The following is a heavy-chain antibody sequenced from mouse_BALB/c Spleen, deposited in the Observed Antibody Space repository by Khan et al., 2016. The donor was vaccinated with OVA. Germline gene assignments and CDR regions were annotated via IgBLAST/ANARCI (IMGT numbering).Heavy chain of an antibody. J-gene: IGHJ2*01. Sequence: QVQLQQSGAELAKPGASVKMSCKASGYTFINYWILWVKQRPGQGLEWIGYINPSTGYTEYTQNFKDKATLTADKSSSTAYMQLSSMTSENSSVYYCARRGLGWDFDYWGQGTTLTVSS. CDR2: INPSTGYT. CDR3: ARRGLGWDFDY. D-gene: IGHD1-1*02. V-gene: IGHV1-7*01. CDR1: GYTFINYW.